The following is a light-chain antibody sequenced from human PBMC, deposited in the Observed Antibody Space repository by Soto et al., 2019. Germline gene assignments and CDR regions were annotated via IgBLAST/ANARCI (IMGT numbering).Light chain of an antibody. Sequence: EIVLTQSPGTLSLSPGERATLSCRASQSLSSYLAWYQQKPGQAPRLLIYGASSRATGIPDRFSGSASGTDFTLTISRLEPEDFAVYYCQQYGSSPRTFGQGTKVDIK. V-gene: IGKV3-20*01. CDR2: GAS. J-gene: IGKJ1*01. CDR3: QQYGSSPRT. CDR1: QSLSSY.